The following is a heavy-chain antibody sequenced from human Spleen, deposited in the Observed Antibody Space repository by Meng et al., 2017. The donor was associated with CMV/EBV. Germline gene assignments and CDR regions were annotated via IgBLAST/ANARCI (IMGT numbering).Heavy chain of an antibody. CDR3: GRISGQAGGYFDH. CDR2: IYPGDSDT. D-gene: IGHD6-19*01. CDR1: GYSFSNYW. V-gene: IGHV5-51*01. Sequence: GESLKISCEGSGYSFSNYWIDWVRQMPGKGLEWMGSIYPGDSDTRYSPSLQGQVTMSADKSISTAYLQWSSLKASDTAMYYCGRISGQAGGYFDHWGQGTLVTVSS. J-gene: IGHJ4*02.